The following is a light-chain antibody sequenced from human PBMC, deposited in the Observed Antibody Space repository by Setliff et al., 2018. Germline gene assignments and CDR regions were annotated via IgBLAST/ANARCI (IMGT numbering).Light chain of an antibody. J-gene: IGLJ1*01. CDR2: EVT. CDR3: SSYASGSNFV. CDR1: SSVVGGYNY. V-gene: IGLV2-8*01. Sequence: QSVLTQPPSASGSPGQSVTISCTGTSSVVGGYNYVSWYQQHPGKAPKLMIYEVTKRPPGVPARFSGSNSGNTASLTVSGLQAEDEADYYCSSYASGSNFVFGTGTKVTVL.